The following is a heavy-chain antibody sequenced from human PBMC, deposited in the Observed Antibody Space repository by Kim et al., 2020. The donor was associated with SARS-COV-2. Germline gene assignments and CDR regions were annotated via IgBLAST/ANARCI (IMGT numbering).Heavy chain of an antibody. V-gene: IGHV3-9*01. CDR3: AKDFGDTAMVGLDY. Sequence: GGSLRLSCAASGFTFDDYTMHWVRQAPGKGLEWVSLISWNGGSIDYADSVKGRFTISRDNDKNSLYLQMNSLRAEDTALYYCAKDFGDTAMVGLDYWGQGTLVTVSS. J-gene: IGHJ4*02. CDR1: GFTFDDYT. D-gene: IGHD5-18*01. CDR2: ISWNGGSI.